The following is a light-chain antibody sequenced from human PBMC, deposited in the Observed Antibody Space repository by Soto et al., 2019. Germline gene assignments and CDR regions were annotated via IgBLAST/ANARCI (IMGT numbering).Light chain of an antibody. J-gene: IGKJ1*01. CDR2: KAS. V-gene: IGKV1-5*03. Sequence: DIQMTQSPSSVSASVGDRVTLACRASQGISSWLAWYQQKPGKAPKVLIYKASTLKSGVPSRFSGSGSGTEFTLTISSLQPDDFATYYCQHYKSYSEAFGQGTKVDIK. CDR1: QGISSW. CDR3: QHYKSYSEA.